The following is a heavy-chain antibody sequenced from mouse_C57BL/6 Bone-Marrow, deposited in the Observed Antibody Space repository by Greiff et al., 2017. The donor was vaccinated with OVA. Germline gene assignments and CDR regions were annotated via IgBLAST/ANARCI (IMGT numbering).Heavy chain of an antibody. CDR1: GYSFTGYY. V-gene: IGHV1-42*01. D-gene: IGHD2-5*01. CDR3: APYYSNSLYFDY. J-gene: IGHJ2*01. CDR2: INPSTGGT. Sequence: VQLQQSGPELVKPGASVKISCKASGYSFTGYYMNWVKQSPEKSLEWIGEINPSTGGTTYNQKFKAKATLTVDKSSSTAYMQLKSLTSEDSAVYYCAPYYSNSLYFDYWGQGTTLTVSS.